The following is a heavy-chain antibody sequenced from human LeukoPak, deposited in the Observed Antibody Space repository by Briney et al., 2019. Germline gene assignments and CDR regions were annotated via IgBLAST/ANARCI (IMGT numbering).Heavy chain of an antibody. V-gene: IGHV3-49*04. J-gene: IGHJ4*02. CDR2: IRSKAYGRTT. CDR3: TRDLVRIVVVPAADTRIAAAGTGFDY. Sequence: GGSLRLSCAASGFTFSGYSMSWVRQAPGKGLEWVGFIRSKAYGRTTEYAASVKGRFSISRDDSKSIAYLQMNSLKTEDTAVYYCTRDLVRIVVVPAADTRIAAAGTGFDYWGQGTLVTVSS. D-gene: IGHD2-2*01. CDR1: GFTFSGYS.